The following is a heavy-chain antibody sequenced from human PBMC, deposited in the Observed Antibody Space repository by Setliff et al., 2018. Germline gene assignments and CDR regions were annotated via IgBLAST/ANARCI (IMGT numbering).Heavy chain of an antibody. J-gene: IGHJ2*01. D-gene: IGHD3-10*01. Sequence: PSETLSLTCSVYGESFSNNYWSWIRQPPGKGLEWIGESNHSGNTTNHPSLKNRLTMSVDTSKNQFSLKLTSVTAADTAVYYCVRGGSSVWAWYFDLWGRGTLVTVSS. V-gene: IGHV4-34*01. CDR3: VRGGSSVWAWYFDL. CDR2: SNHSGNT. CDR1: GESFSNNY.